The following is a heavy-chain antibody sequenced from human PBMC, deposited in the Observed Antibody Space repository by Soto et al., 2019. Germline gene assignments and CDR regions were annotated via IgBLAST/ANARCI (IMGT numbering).Heavy chain of an antibody. D-gene: IGHD3-22*01. CDR1: GYTFTSYG. CDR3: AREDLYDSSGYYLNWFDP. Sequence: ASVKVSCKASGYTFTSYGISWVRQAPGQGLEWMGWISAYNGNTNYAQKLQGRVTMTTDTSTSTAYMELRSLRSDDTAVYYCAREDLYDSSGYYLNWFDPCGLGTLVTVSS. J-gene: IGHJ5*02. V-gene: IGHV1-18*01. CDR2: ISAYNGNT.